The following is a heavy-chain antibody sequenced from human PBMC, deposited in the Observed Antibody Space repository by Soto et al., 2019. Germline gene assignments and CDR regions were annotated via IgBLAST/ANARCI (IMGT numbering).Heavy chain of an antibody. CDR1: GGSISRSSYY. D-gene: IGHD3-10*01. V-gene: IGHV4-39*01. J-gene: IGHJ5*02. CDR2: IYYSGST. Sequence: PSETLSLTCSVSGGSISRSSYYWGWIRQPPGKGLEWIGSIYYSGSTNYNPSLTSRVTISVDTSKNQFSLRLTSVTAADTAVYYCSRIGGLMVRGDANCFAPWGQGILVTVS. CDR3: SRIGGLMVRGDANCFAP.